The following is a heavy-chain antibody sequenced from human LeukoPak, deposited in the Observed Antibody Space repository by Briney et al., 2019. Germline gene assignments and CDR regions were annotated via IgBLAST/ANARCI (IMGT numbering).Heavy chain of an antibody. CDR1: TFTFNNYA. CDR2: ILYDGTMK. Sequence: GGSLRLSCAASTFTFNNYAMHWVRQAPGKGLEGVAVILYDGTMKYYGDSVKGRFTISRDNSNNMLYLQMNSLRPEDTAVYFCARDIRGPTGFDSSGRDTLDYWGQGTLVTVSS. J-gene: IGHJ4*02. CDR3: ARDIRGPTGFDSSGRDTLDY. D-gene: IGHD3-22*01. V-gene: IGHV3-30*04.